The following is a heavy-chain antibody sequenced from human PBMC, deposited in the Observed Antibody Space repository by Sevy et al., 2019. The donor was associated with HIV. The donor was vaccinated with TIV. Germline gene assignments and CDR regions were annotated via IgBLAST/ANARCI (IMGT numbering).Heavy chain of an antibody. Sequence: GGSLRLSCIVSGISFTTSGMHWVRQAPGKGLEWVAVISYHGRDKFYAESVKGRSTISRDNFKNTLFLQMNSLTTEDTAVYYCARPRANYVDHYFFYAMDVWGQRTTVTVSS. D-gene: IGHD4-17*01. J-gene: IGHJ6*02. CDR1: GISFTTSG. V-gene: IGHV3-30*03. CDR2: ISYHGRDK. CDR3: ARPRANYVDHYFFYAMDV.